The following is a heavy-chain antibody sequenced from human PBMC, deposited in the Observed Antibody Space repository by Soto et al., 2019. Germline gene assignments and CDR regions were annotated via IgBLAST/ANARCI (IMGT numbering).Heavy chain of an antibody. J-gene: IGHJ4*02. D-gene: IGHD2-21*02. V-gene: IGHV3-23*01. CDR1: GFTFNTYG. CDR3: ARIGTYCGGDCYPDFDF. CDR2: VSGSGGGT. Sequence: EVQLLESGGGLVQPGGSLTLSCAASGFTFNTYGMTWVRQAPGKGLEWVSTVSGSGGGTYYADSVKGRFTISRVNSKNTMYLQMSNLRAEDTAVYFCARIGTYCGGDCYPDFDFWGLGTPVTVSS.